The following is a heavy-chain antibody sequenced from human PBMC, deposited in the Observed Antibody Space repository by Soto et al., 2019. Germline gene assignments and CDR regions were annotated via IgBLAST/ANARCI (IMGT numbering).Heavy chain of an antibody. V-gene: IGHV1-24*01. CDR2: FDPEDGET. Sequence: GASVKVSCKVSGYTLTELSMHWVRQAPGKGLEWMGGFDPEDGETIYAQKFQGRVTMAEDTSTDTAYMELSSLRSEDTAVYYCATWLGYCSSTSCYGWKYYMDVWGKGTTVTVS. D-gene: IGHD2-2*01. CDR3: ATWLGYCSSTSCYGWKYYMDV. CDR1: GYTLTELS. J-gene: IGHJ6*03.